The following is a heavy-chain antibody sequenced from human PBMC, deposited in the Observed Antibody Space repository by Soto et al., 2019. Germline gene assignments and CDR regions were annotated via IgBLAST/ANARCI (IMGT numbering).Heavy chain of an antibody. CDR2: IIPIFGTA. CDR3: ARAQYDSSGYRAHYYYYYGMGV. CDR1: GGTFGTYG. J-gene: IGHJ6*02. D-gene: IGHD3-22*01. Sequence: SVKVSCKASGGTFGTYGISWERQAPGRGLEWMGGIIPIFGTANYAQKFQGRVTITADESTSTAYMELSSLRSEDTAVYYCARAQYDSSGYRAHYYYYYGMGVCGQLTTVTACS. V-gene: IGHV1-69*13.